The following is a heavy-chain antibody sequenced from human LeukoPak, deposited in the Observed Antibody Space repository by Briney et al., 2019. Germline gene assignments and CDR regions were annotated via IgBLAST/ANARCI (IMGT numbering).Heavy chain of an antibody. V-gene: IGHV3-23*01. J-gene: IGHJ4*02. CDR1: GFTFSNYA. D-gene: IGHD2-2*01. CDR2: ISGSGGDS. CDR3: SGRSGFSSIY. Sequence: PGGSLRLSCAASGFTFSNYAMSWVRQAPGKGLEWVSGISGSGGDSYYADSVKGRFTISRDNSKNTLYLQMNSLRAEDTAVYYCSGRSGFSSIYWGQGTLVTVSS.